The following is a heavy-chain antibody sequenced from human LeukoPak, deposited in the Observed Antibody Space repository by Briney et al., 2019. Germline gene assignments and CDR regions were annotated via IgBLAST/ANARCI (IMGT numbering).Heavy chain of an antibody. CDR2: IFPIFGTA. J-gene: IGHJ6*03. CDR3: ARGGYSGYDYYYYYYMDV. CDR1: GGTFSSYA. V-gene: IGHV1-69*05. Sequence: SVKVSCXASGGTFSSYAISWVRQAHGQGLEWMGRIFPIFGTANYAQKFQGRVTITTDESTSTAYMELSSLRSEDTAVYYCARGGYSGYDYYYYYYMDVWGKGTTVTVSS. D-gene: IGHD5-12*01.